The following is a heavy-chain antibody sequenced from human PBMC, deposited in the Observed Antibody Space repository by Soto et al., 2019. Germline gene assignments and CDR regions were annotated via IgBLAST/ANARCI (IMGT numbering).Heavy chain of an antibody. V-gene: IGHV4-59*01. D-gene: IGHD2-15*01. J-gene: IGHJ5*02. CDR2: ISYSGST. CDR3: ARDLKEYCGDGKCNWFDP. CDR1: GASITTYY. Sequence: QVQLQESGPGLVKPSDTLSLTCTVSGASITTYYWSWIRQPPGKGLEWIGYISYSGSTDYNPSLKSRVTISFDASKNQISLQVRSATAADAAVYYCARDLKEYCGDGKCNWFDPWGQGTLVTVSS.